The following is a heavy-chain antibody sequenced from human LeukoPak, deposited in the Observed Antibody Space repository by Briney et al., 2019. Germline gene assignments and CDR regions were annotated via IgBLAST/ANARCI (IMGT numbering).Heavy chain of an antibody. CDR1: GFIFSSYG. D-gene: IGHD6-13*01. CDR2: MSAGGENT. Sequence: GGSLRLSCAASGFIFSSYGMAWVRQAPGKGLEWVSTMSAGGENTHYADAVVGRFTISRDNSKDTLYLEMNSLRDEDTAVYYCAKVPGSSPLLNFDYWGQGTLVTVSS. J-gene: IGHJ4*02. CDR3: AKVPGSSPLLNFDY. V-gene: IGHV3-23*01.